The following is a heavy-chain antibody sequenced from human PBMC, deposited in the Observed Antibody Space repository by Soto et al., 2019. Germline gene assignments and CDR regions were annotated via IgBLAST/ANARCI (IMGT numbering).Heavy chain of an antibody. CDR1: GGSISSYY. CDR2: IYYSGST. D-gene: IGHD5-12*01. V-gene: IGHV4-59*01. CDR3: ARDGSGYDPSSFDY. J-gene: IGHJ4*02. Sequence: SETLSLTCTVSGGSISSYYWSRIRQPPGKGLEWIGYIYYSGSTNYNPSLKSRVTISVDTSKNQFSLKLSSVTAADTAVYYCARDGSGYDPSSFDYWGQGTLVTVSS.